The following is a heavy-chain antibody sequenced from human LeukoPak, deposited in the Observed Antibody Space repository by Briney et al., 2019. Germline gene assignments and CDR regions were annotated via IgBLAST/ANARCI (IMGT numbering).Heavy chain of an antibody. D-gene: IGHD2-21*02. J-gene: IGHJ4*02. Sequence: GGPLRLSCAASGFTVSSNYMSWVRQAPGKGLEWVSVLYKGGNTYYADSVKGRFTISRDNSENTLSLQMNSLGAEDTAVYYCARGGGAYCGTDCYRNFDFWGQGTLVTVSS. V-gene: IGHV3-66*01. CDR2: LYKGGNT. CDR3: ARGGGAYCGTDCYRNFDF. CDR1: GFTVSSNY.